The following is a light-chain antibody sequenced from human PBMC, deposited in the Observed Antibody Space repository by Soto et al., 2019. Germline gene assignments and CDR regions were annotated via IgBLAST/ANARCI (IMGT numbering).Light chain of an antibody. CDR2: GAS. CDR3: PEYPHWPGT. V-gene: IGKV3-15*01. Sequence: KTRSPATLAGSRGESTPLSCRASQSVRINVALYQQKNGQAPRLLVYGASTRASGIPDRFSGSGSGTNYTLAICGLQFPDFPVSDLPEYPHWPGTFDHGTKVDI. J-gene: IGKJ1*01. CDR1: QSVRIN.